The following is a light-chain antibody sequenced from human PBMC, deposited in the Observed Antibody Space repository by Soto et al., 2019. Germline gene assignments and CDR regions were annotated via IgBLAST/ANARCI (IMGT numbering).Light chain of an antibody. Sequence: DIQRPPSPSTMSASVGDRVTITGRASQSISSWLAWYQQNPGKAPKLLIYKSSTLKSGVPSRFSGSGSGTEFTLNISRLQPDDFATYYCQHYNSYSEAFAQGP. CDR2: KSS. J-gene: IGKJ1*01. CDR1: QSISSW. CDR3: QHYNSYSEA. V-gene: IGKV1-5*03.